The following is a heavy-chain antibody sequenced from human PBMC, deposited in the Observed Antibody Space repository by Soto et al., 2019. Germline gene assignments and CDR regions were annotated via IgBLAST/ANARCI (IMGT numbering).Heavy chain of an antibody. CDR2: ITYEGSQI. D-gene: IGHD7-27*01. V-gene: IGHV3-30*18. J-gene: IGHJ6*02. CDR3: AKGRGEMNWANYYGLDV. CDR1: GFTFPRFG. Sequence: QVQLVESGGGVVQPGRSLRLSCAASGFTFPRFGMHWVRQAPGKGLEWVALITYEGSQIYYADAVKGRFTISRDNGDNTLSLQMDNVRTEDTATYCCAKGRGEMNWANYYGLDVWGQGTTVTVSS.